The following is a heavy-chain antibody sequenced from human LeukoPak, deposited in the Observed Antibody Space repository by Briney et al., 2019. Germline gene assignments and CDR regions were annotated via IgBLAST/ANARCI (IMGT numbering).Heavy chain of an antibody. CDR1: GFRFGDYA. J-gene: IGHJ4*02. V-gene: IGHV3-49*04. D-gene: IGHD4-11*01. CDR3: TRGPYNNVVNLDY. Sequence: GGSLRLSCTTSGFRFGDYAMTWVRQAPGKGLEWVGFIRSKAYGGTTEYAASVKARFTISRDGSKNIAYLQMNSLQTEDTAMYYCTRGPYNNVVNLDYWGQGTLVTVSS. CDR2: IRSKAYGGTT.